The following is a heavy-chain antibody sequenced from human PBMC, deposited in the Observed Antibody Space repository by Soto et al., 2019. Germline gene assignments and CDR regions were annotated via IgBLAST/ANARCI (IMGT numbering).Heavy chain of an antibody. CDR2: IYWDDDK. CDR1: GFSLSTSGMC. Sequence: QITLKESGPTLVKPTQTFTLSCTFSGFSLSTSGMCVGWIRQPPGKALEWLALIYWDDDKRYSPSLKSRLTINKDTSKTQVVLTMTNMDPVDTATYYCAHYSSTSSFDYWGQGPLVTVSS. V-gene: IGHV2-5*02. CDR3: AHYSSTSSFDY. J-gene: IGHJ4*02. D-gene: IGHD6-13*01.